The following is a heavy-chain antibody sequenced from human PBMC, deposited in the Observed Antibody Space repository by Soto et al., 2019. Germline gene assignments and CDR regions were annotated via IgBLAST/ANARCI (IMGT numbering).Heavy chain of an antibody. D-gene: IGHD3-22*01. Sequence: EVRLLESGGGLEQPGGSLRLSCVISGFTFDNYAMSWVRQAPGKGLEWVSAISGGGGGTYYADSVRGPFIISRDNSKNTVYLQVNGLRTEDTAVYYCAKDVHYDSSGGLDSWGQGTLVTVSS. CDR2: ISGGGGGT. CDR1: GFTFDNYA. CDR3: AKDVHYDSSGGLDS. J-gene: IGHJ4*02. V-gene: IGHV3-23*01.